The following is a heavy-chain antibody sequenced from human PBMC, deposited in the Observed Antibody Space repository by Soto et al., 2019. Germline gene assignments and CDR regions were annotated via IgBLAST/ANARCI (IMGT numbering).Heavy chain of an antibody. Sequence: GVTLRLSCAASGFRHSAYIMAGGGQAPGQGLEWLSYNSSTSSTTYEAGSVDDLVSICISNAKNSLFLQMNNLQDEHTAFSYYATIKGGQDSDSSGFHAGDYWGRGTRVSVAS. CDR2: NSSTSSTT. V-gene: IGHV3-48*02. D-gene: IGHD3-22*01. J-gene: IGHJ4*02. CDR1: GFRHSAYI. CDR3: ATIKGGQDSDSSGFHAGDY.